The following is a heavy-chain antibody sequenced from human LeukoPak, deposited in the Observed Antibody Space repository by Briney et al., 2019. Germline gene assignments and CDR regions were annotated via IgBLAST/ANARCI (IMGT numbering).Heavy chain of an antibody. D-gene: IGHD2-8*02. CDR1: GXIVSANY. Sequence: AGGSLRLSCAASGXIVSANYMSWVRQPPGKGLEWVSVIYIDDSDGKTYYAASVKGRFTISRDNSKNTVYLQMISLRAEDTAVYYCARAPPGASGGYFDYWGQGTQVTVSS. CDR3: ARAPPGASGGYFDY. V-gene: IGHV3-53*03. CDR2: IYIDDSDGKT. J-gene: IGHJ4*02.